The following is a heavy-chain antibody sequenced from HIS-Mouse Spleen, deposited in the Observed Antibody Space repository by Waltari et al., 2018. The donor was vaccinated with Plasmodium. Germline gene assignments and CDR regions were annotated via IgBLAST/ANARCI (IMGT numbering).Heavy chain of an antibody. Sequence: EVQLVESGGGLVQPGVSLRLSCAASGFTFSSYWISWVRQAPGKGLEWVANIKQDGSEKYYVDSVKGRFTISRDNAKNSLYLQMNSLRAEDTAVYYCASSWYWYFDLWGRGTLVTVSS. J-gene: IGHJ2*01. CDR3: ASSWYWYFDL. CDR1: GFTFSSYW. CDR2: IKQDGSEK. V-gene: IGHV3-7*01. D-gene: IGHD6-13*01.